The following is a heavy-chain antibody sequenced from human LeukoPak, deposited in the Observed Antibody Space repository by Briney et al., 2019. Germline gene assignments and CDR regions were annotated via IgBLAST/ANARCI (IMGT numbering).Heavy chain of an antibody. J-gene: IGHJ4*02. CDR3: ARSRRITIFGVVNAFDY. V-gene: IGHV4-34*01. CDR1: GGSFSGYY. CDR2: INHSGST. D-gene: IGHD3-3*01. Sequence: SETLSLTCAVYGGSFSGYYWSWIRQPPGKGLEWIGEINHSGSTNYNPSLKSRVTISVDTSKNQFPLKLSSVTAADTAVYYCARSRRITIFGVVNAFDYWGQGTLVTVSS.